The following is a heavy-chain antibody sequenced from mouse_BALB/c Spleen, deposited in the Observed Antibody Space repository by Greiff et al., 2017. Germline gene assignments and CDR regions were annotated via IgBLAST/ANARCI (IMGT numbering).Heavy chain of an antibody. CDR2: IDPANGNT. V-gene: IGHV14-3*02. CDR3: LNYYDSSWGFAY. J-gene: IGHJ3*01. D-gene: IGHD1-1*01. CDR1: GFNIKDTY. Sequence: EVKLMESGAELVKPGASVKLSCTASGFNIKDTYMHWVKQRPEQGLEWIGRIDPANGNTKYDPKFQGKATITADTSSNTAYLQLSSLTSEDTAVYYCLNYYDSSWGFAYWGQGTLVTVSA.